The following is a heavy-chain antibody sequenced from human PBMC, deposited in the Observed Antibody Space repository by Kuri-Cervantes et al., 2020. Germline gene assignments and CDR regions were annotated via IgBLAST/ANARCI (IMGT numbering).Heavy chain of an antibody. CDR3: ARGLAIAVTGRESFDY. J-gene: IGHJ4*02. V-gene: IGHV4-4*07. D-gene: IGHD6-19*01. CDR2: IYSSGST. CDR1: GGSISSYY. Sequence: SETLSLTCTVSGGSISSYYWSWIRQPAGKGLEWIGRIYSSGSTNYNPSLKSRVTISVDKSKNHFSLKLSSVTAADTAVYYCARGLAIAVTGRESFDYWGQGTLVTVSS.